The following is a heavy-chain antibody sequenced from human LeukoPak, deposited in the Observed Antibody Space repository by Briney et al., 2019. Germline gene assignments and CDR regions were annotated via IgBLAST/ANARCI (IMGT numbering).Heavy chain of an antibody. CDR1: GYTFTSYY. CDR2: INPSAGST. Sequence: ASVNVSFKASGYTFTSYYMHWVRQAPGQGLEWMGIINPSAGSTSYAQKFQGRVTMTRDTSTSTVYMELSSLRSEDTAVYYCARGGLQLLAPLDYWGQGTLVTVSS. CDR3: ARGGLQLLAPLDY. V-gene: IGHV1-46*01. J-gene: IGHJ4*02. D-gene: IGHD5-18*01.